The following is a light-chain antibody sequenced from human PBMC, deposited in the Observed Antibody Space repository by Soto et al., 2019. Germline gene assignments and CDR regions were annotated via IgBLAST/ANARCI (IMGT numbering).Light chain of an antibody. CDR3: SSYVGTKSYV. V-gene: IGLV2-8*01. Sequence: QSVLTQPPSASGSPGQSVTISCTGTSSVVGGYNYVSWYQQYPGKAPQLVIYEVNKRPSGVPDRFSGSKSGNTASLTVFGLQAEDEADYYCSSYVGTKSYVFGTGTKVTVL. CDR2: EVN. CDR1: SSVVGGYNY. J-gene: IGLJ1*01.